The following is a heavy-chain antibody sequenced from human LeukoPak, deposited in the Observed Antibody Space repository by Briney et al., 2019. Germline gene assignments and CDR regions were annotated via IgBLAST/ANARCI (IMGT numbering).Heavy chain of an antibody. D-gene: IGHD2-8*01. CDR3: ARDRGPYCTNGVCYPTNNWFDP. CDR1: GYTFTSYY. J-gene: IGHJ5*02. CDR2: INPSGGST. Sequence: ASVKVSCKASGYTFTSYYMHWVRQAPGQGLEWMGIINPSGGSTSYAQKFQGRVTMTRDTSTSTVYMELSSLRSEDTAVYYCARDRGPYCTNGVCYPTNNWFDPWGQGTLVTVSS. V-gene: IGHV1-46*01.